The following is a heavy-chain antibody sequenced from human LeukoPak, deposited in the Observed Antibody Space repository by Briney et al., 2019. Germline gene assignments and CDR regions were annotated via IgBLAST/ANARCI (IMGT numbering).Heavy chain of an antibody. V-gene: IGHV1-18*01. CDR1: GYTFTGYG. CDR3: ARADSGGYYVAYWY. J-gene: IGHJ4*02. Sequence: ASVKVSCKASGYTFTGYGIIWVRQAPGQGLEWLGRISAYKGSTKYPQMFQGRVTVTTDTSTSTAYMELRSLRSDDTAVYYCARADSGGYYVAYWYWGQGTLVTVSS. D-gene: IGHD3-22*01. CDR2: ISAYKGST.